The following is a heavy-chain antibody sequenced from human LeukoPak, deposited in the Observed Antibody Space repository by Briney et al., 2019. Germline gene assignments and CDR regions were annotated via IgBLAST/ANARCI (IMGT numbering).Heavy chain of an antibody. V-gene: IGHV3-7*03. Sequence: GGSLRLSCAASGFTFNEYWMNWVRQAPGKGPEWVANINEDGTEKRYGDSVKGRFTISRDNAKNSLYLQMNSLRADDTALYYCARVKSDTSYRPFDSWGQGTLVTVSS. J-gene: IGHJ4*02. CDR3: ARVKSDTSYRPFDS. CDR1: GFTFNEYW. CDR2: INEDGTEK. D-gene: IGHD1-14*01.